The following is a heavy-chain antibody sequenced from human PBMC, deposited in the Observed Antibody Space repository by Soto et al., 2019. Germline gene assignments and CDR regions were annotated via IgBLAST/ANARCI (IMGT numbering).Heavy chain of an antibody. CDR1: GFTFSNYA. CDR2: ISGSGGTK. V-gene: IGHV3-23*01. CDR3: AKGRQHFDFWCLDY. Sequence: GGSLRLSCAASGFTFSNYAMNWVRQAPGKGLEWVSSISGSGGTKNYADSVRGRFTISRDNSKKTLSLQMQSLTTEDTAVYYCAKGRQHFDFWCLDYWGQGTRVTVSS. D-gene: IGHD3-3*01. J-gene: IGHJ4*02.